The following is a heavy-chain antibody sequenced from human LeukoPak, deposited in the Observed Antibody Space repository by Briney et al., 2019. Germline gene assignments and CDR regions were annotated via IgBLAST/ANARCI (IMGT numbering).Heavy chain of an antibody. Sequence: GASVKVSCKASGYTFTGYYMHWVRQAPGQGLDWMGWINPNSGSTNYAQKFQDRVTMTRDTSISTAYMELSRLRSDDTAVYYCARRGNIYAYDYWGQGTLVTVSS. V-gene: IGHV1-2*02. D-gene: IGHD5-18*01. CDR3: ARRGNIYAYDY. CDR1: GYTFTGYY. J-gene: IGHJ4*02. CDR2: INPNSGST.